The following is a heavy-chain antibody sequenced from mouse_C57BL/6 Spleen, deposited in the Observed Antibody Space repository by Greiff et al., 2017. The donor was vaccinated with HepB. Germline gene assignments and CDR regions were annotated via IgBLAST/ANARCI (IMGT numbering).Heavy chain of an antibody. Sequence: VQLQQSGAELARPGASVKMSCKASGYTFTSYTMHWVKQRPGQGLEWIGYINPSSGYTKYNQKFKDKATLTADNSSSTAYMQLSSLTSEDSAVYYCARGVDYDRGYWGQGTSVTVSS. CDR3: ARGVDYDRGY. CDR2: INPSSGYT. J-gene: IGHJ4*01. D-gene: IGHD2-4*01. CDR1: GYTFTSYT. V-gene: IGHV1-4*01.